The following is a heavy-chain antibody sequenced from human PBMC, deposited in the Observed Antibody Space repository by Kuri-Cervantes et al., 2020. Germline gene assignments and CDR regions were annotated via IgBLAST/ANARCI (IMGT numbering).Heavy chain of an antibody. CDR3: AKDMGLGTPNFDY. CDR1: GFTLSDYY. Sequence: GGSLRLSCAASGFTLSDYYMSWIRQAPGKGLEWVSDITSGGTIYYADSVKGRFTIPRDNSKNSLYLQMNSLRTEDTAWYYCAKDMGLGTPNFDYWGQGTLVTVSS. D-gene: IGHD4/OR15-4a*01. J-gene: IGHJ4*02. CDR2: ITSGGTI. V-gene: IGHV3-11*01.